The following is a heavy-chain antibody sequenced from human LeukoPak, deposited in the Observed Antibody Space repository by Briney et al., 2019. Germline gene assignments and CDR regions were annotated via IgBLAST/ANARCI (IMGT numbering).Heavy chain of an antibody. CDR2: IYYSGST. CDR1: GGSISSSSYY. V-gene: IGHV4-61*01. J-gene: IGHJ3*02. Sequence: SETLSLTCTVSGGSISSSSYYWGWIRQPPGKGLEWIGYIYYSGSTNYNPSLKSRVTISVDTSKNQFSLKLSSVTAADTAVYYCARDYFFPTRYCSSTSCYTLAFDIWGQGTMVTVSS. D-gene: IGHD2-2*02. CDR3: ARDYFFPTRYCSSTSCYTLAFDI.